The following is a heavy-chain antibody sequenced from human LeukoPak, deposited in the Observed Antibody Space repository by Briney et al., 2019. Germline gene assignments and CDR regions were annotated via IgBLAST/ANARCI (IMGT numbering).Heavy chain of an antibody. J-gene: IGHJ6*02. V-gene: IGHV4-61*02. CDR1: GGSISSSSYY. Sequence: PSETLSLTCTVSGGSISSSSYYWNWIRQPAGKGLEWIGRIYSSGSTNYNPSLMSRVTMSVDTSKNQFSLKLSSVTAADMAVYYCARGEHTMDVWGQGTTVTVSS. CDR3: ARGEHTMDV. D-gene: IGHD1-26*01. CDR2: IYSSGST.